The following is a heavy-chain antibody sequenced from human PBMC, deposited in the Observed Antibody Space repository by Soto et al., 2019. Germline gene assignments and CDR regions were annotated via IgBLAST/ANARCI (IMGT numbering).Heavy chain of an antibody. CDR1: GYSFSSFG. J-gene: IGHJ4*02. D-gene: IGHD3-10*01. CDR2: ISPSSGYT. V-gene: IGHV1-18*01. CDR3: ARDGVGSGRHYEY. Sequence: QVQLVQSGAEVKKPGASVKVSCKASGYSFSSFGFNWVRQAPGQGLEWMGWISPSSGYTNYAQNLQGRFTMTTDTLTTTVYMELRSLRSDDTAVYYCARDGVGSGRHYEYWGQGTLVTVSS.